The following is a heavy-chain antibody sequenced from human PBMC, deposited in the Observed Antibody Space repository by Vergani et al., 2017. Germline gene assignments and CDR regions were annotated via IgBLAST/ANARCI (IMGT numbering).Heavy chain of an antibody. D-gene: IGHD3-10*01. Sequence: QVQLQESGPGLVKSSETLSLTCSVLFDSIRNLYCNWIRQPPGKGLEWIGSIHYSENTNYNPSLKTRVTISGDTSKNQFSLKLNSVTAADTAVYYCGRVADFYGLGSRLLDLWGQGILVTVSS. CDR1: FDSIRNLY. CDR2: IHYSENT. CDR3: GRVADFYGLGSRLLDL. J-gene: IGHJ5*02. V-gene: IGHV4-59*11.